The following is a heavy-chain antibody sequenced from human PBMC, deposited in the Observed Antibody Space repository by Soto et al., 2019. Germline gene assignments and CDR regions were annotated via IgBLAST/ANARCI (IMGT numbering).Heavy chain of an antibody. CDR1: GYSFTNYW. V-gene: IGHV5-51*01. D-gene: IGHD3-22*01. Sequence: PGESLKISCKGSGYSFTNYWIGWVRQMPGKGLEWMGIIYPGDSDTRYSPSFQGQVTISADKSIDTAYLQWSSLKASDTAIYYCARLYDSSGYPIDYWGQGSLVTVSS. J-gene: IGHJ4*02. CDR3: ARLYDSSGYPIDY. CDR2: IYPGDSDT.